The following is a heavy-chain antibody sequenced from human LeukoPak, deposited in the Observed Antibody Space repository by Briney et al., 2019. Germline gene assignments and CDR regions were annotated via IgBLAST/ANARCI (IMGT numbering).Heavy chain of an antibody. D-gene: IGHD2-2*01. CDR3: ARRGYCSSASCHSFDY. CDR2: IYPSDSDA. V-gene: IGHV5-51*01. CDR1: GYSFTSYW. J-gene: IGHJ4*02. Sequence: NPEESLKISCKGSGYSFTSYWIGWVRQMPGKGLEWMGIIYPSDSDARYSPSFQGQVTVSVDKSISTAYLQWSSLKASDTAMYYCARRGYCSSASCHSFDYWGQGTLVTVSS.